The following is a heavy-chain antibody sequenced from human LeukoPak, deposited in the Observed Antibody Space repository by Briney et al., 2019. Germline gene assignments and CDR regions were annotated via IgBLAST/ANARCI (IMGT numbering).Heavy chain of an antibody. CDR1: GFTFSSYG. J-gene: IGHJ4*02. Sequence: GGSLRLSCAASGFTFSSYGMHWVRQAPGKGLEWVAVISYDGSNKYYADSVKGRFTISRDNSKNTLYLQMNSLRAEDTAVYYCASGYLSGSTYYFDYWGQGTLVTVSS. V-gene: IGHV3-30*03. CDR3: ASGYLSGSTYYFDY. D-gene: IGHD1-26*01. CDR2: ISYDGSNK.